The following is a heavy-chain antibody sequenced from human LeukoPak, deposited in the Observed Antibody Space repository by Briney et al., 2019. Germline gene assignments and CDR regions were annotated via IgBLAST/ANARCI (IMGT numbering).Heavy chain of an antibody. CDR2: ISSSSSYI. V-gene: IGHV3-21*01. Sequence: PGGSLRLSCAASGFTFSSYTMSWVRQAPGKGLEWVSSISSSSSYIYYADSVKGRFTVSRDNAKTSLYLQVNSLRADDSALYYCARLAAAGTDLDYWGLGTQVAVSS. J-gene: IGHJ4*02. CDR3: ARLAAAGTDLDY. D-gene: IGHD6-13*01. CDR1: GFTFSSYT.